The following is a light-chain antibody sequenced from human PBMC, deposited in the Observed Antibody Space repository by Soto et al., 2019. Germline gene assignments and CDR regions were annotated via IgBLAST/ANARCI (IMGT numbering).Light chain of an antibody. J-gene: IGKJ4*01. CDR2: DAS. Sequence: EIVLTQSPGTLSLSPGERATLSCRASQSVSSYLAWYQQKPGQAPRLLIYDASNRATGIPARFSGSGSGTDFPLTISSLEPEDFAVYYCQQRSNSPLTFGGGTKVEIK. CDR1: QSVSSY. CDR3: QQRSNSPLT. V-gene: IGKV3-11*01.